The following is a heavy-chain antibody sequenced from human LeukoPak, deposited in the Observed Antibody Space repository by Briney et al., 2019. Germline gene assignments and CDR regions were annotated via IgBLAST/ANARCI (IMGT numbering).Heavy chain of an antibody. CDR3: ARNGGGQLLFD. CDR2: IIPILGIA. J-gene: IGHJ4*02. D-gene: IGHD2-2*01. V-gene: IGHV1-69*04. Sequence: SVKVSCKASGGTFSSYAISWVRQAPGQGLEWMGRIIPILGIANYAQKFQGRVTITADKSTSTAYMELSSLRSEDTAVYYCARNGGGQLLFDWGQGTLVTVSS. CDR1: GGTFSSYA.